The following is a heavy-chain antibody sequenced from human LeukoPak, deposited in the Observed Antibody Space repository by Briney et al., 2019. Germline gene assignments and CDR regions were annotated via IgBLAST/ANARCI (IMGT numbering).Heavy chain of an antibody. J-gene: IGHJ4*02. CDR2: IYHSGST. CDR3: ASGEVYYYDSSGYSYYFDY. V-gene: IGHV4-38-2*02. Sequence: TSETLSLTCTVSGYSISSGYYWGWIRQPPGKGLEWIGSIYHSGSTYYNPSLKSRVTISVDTSKNQFSLKLSSVTAADTAVYYCASGEVYYYDSSGYSYYFDYWGQGTLVTVSS. D-gene: IGHD3-22*01. CDR1: GYSISSGYY.